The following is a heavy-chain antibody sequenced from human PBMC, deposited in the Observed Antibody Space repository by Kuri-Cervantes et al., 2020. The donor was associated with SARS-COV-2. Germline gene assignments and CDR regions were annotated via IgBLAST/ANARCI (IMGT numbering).Heavy chain of an antibody. J-gene: IGHJ6*03. V-gene: IGHV3-53*01. D-gene: IGHD2-21*01. CDR3: ASKHLYDIIVESDSYLKVAYYYMDV. CDR2: IYSADIT. CDR1: GFTFSSYW. Sequence: GESLKISCAASGFTFSSYWMSWVRQAPGKGLEWVSVIYSADITYYADSVKGRFTVSRDNSKNTLFLQMDSLRAEDTAVYYCASKHLYDIIVESDSYLKVAYYYMDVWGKGTTVTVSS.